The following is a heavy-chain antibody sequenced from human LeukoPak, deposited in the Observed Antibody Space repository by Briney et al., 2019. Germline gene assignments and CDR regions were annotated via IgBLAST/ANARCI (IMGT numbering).Heavy chain of an antibody. V-gene: IGHV3-66*01. Sequence: GGSLRLSCAASEFSVGSNYMTWVRQAPGKGLEWVSLIYSGGSTYYADSVKGRFTISRDNSKNTLYLQMNSLRAEDTAVYYCARVRIAARLGAFPYYYYMDVWGKGTTVTVSS. CDR1: EFSVGSNY. CDR3: ARVRIAARLGAFPYYYYMDV. CDR2: IYSGGST. D-gene: IGHD6-6*01. J-gene: IGHJ6*03.